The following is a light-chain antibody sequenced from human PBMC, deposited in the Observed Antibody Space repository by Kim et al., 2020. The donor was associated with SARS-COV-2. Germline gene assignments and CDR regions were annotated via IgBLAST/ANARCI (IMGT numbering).Light chain of an antibody. CDR1: QNIRSW. Sequence: DIQMTQSPSTLSASVGDRVSITCRASQNIRSWLAWYQQKPGKAPKLLMYKASSLQSGVPSRFSGSGSGTEFTLTISSLQPDDFATYYCQQYNSPWTFGQGTKVDIK. V-gene: IGKV1-5*03. J-gene: IGKJ1*01. CDR2: KAS. CDR3: QQYNSPWT.